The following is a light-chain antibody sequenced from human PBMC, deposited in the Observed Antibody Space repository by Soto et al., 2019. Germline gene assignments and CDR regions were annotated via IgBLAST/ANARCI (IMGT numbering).Light chain of an antibody. CDR2: GNS. Sequence: QSVLTQPPSVSGAPGQRVTISCTGSFSNIGAGYDVHWYQQLPGTAPKLLIYGNSNRPSGVPDRFSGSKSGTSASLAITGLQAEDEADYYCQSYDRSLSGVVFGGGTKLTVL. V-gene: IGLV1-40*01. CDR1: FSNIGAGYD. CDR3: QSYDRSLSGVV. J-gene: IGLJ2*01.